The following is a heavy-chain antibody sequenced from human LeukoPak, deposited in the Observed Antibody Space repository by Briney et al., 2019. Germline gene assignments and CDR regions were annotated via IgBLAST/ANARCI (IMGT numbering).Heavy chain of an antibody. Sequence: PGGSLRLSCAASGFTFSSFGLHWVRQAPGKGLEWVAFIRYDESNKSYADSVKGRFSISRDTSNNTLYLHMSSLRPEDTAIYYCAKDLTRYSSGWYEADYWGRGTLVTVSS. V-gene: IGHV3-30*02. J-gene: IGHJ4*02. D-gene: IGHD6-19*01. CDR2: IRYDESNK. CDR1: GFTFSSFG. CDR3: AKDLTRYSSGWYEADY.